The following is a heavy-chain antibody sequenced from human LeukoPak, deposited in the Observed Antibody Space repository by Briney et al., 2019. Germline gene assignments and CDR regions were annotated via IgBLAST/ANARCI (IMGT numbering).Heavy chain of an antibody. V-gene: IGHV3-64D*09. J-gene: IGHJ4*02. CDR3: VKDGRRYTSSWSYFDY. D-gene: IGHD6-13*01. CDR1: GFTFSSYA. CDR2: ISSNGGST. Sequence: GGSLRLPCSASGFTFSSYAMHWVRQAPGKGLEYVSAISSNGGSTYYADSVKGRFTISRDNSKNTLYLQMSSLRAEDTAVYNCVKDGRRYTSSWSYFDYWGQGILVTVSS.